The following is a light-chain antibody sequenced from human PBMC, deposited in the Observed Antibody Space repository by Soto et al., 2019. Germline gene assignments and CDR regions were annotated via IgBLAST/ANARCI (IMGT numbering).Light chain of an antibody. CDR1: QSIIRY. V-gene: IGKV1-39*01. CDR3: QQSYSTPPT. CDR2: AAS. J-gene: IGKJ1*01. Sequence: DIQMTQSPSSLSASVGDSVTITCRASQSIIRYLNWYQQKPGKAPKLLIYAASSLQSGVPSRFSGSGSGTDFTLTISSLQPEDFATYYCQQSYSTPPTFGQGTKVEIK.